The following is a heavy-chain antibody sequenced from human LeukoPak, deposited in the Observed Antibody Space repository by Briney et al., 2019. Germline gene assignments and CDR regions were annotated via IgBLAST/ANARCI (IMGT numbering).Heavy chain of an antibody. Sequence: GGSLRLSCAASGLTFSDYSMNWVRQAPGKGLEWISYIGIDSGNTNYPDSVKGRFTISGDKAKNSLYLQMNSLLVEDTAVYYCARDYKYAFDNWGQGTLVTVSS. D-gene: IGHD5-24*01. V-gene: IGHV3-48*01. J-gene: IGHJ4*02. CDR2: IGIDSGNT. CDR1: GLTFSDYS. CDR3: ARDYKYAFDN.